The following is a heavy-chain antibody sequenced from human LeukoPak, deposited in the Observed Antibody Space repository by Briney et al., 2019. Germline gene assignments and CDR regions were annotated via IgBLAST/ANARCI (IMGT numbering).Heavy chain of an antibody. V-gene: IGHV3-23*01. CDR2: IGGSGGST. Sequence: GGSLRLSCAASGFTFSSYAMSWVRQAPGKGLEWVSIIGGSGGSTYYADSVKGRFTISRDNSKNTLYLQMNSLRAEDTAVYYCAKSDSLYYYYGMDVWGQGTTVTVSS. CDR1: GFTFSSYA. J-gene: IGHJ6*02. CDR3: AKSDSLYYYYGMDV. D-gene: IGHD5-18*01.